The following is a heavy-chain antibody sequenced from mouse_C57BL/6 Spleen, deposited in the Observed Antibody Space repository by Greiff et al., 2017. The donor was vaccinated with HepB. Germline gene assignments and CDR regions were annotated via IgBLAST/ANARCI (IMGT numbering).Heavy chain of an antibody. CDR2: INPNNGGT. V-gene: IGHV1-26*01. J-gene: IGHJ1*03. CDR1: GYTFTDYY. D-gene: IGHD1-1*01. CDR3: AGNTVVPYWYFDV. Sequence: VQLQQSGPELVKPGASVKISCKASGYTFTDYYMNWVKQSHGKSLEWIGDINPNNGGTSYNQKFKGKATLTVDKSSSTAYMELRSLTSEDSAVYYCAGNTVVPYWYFDVWGTGTTVTVSS.